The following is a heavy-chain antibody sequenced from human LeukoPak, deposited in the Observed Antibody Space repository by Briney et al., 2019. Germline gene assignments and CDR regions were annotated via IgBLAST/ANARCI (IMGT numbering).Heavy chain of an antibody. CDR1: GFSFSDYL. Sequence: PGGSLRLSCVVSGFSFSDYLMSWVRQAPGKGLEWVANIKQDGSERYYVDSVKGRFTISRDNAKNSLDLQMNSLRAEDTAVYYCVRTRIDGAFDYWGQGTLVTVSS. CDR3: VRTRIDGAFDY. D-gene: IGHD3-10*01. V-gene: IGHV3-7*01. CDR2: IKQDGSER. J-gene: IGHJ4*02.